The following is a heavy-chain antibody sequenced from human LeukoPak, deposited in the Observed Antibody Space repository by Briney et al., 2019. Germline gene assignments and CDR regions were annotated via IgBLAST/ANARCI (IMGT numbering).Heavy chain of an antibody. D-gene: IGHD6-19*01. CDR3: ASFPPKQWLVHRDFDY. V-gene: IGHV4-39*07. CDR2: IYYSGST. Sequence: PSETLSLTCTVSGGSISSNRYYWGWIRQPPGKGLEWIGSIYYSGSTYYNPSLKSRVTISVDTSKNQFSLKLSSVTAADTAVYYCASFPPKQWLVHRDFDYWGQGTLVTVSS. CDR1: GGSISSNRYY. J-gene: IGHJ4*02.